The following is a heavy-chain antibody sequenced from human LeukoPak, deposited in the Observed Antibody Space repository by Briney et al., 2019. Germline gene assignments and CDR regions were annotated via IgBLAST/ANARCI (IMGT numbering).Heavy chain of an antibody. Sequence: SETLSLTCSVSGDSISGSSSYWGWIRQPPGKGLEWIGEINHSGSTNYNPSLKSRVTISVDTSKNQFSLKLSSVTAADTAVYYCATGRTFGGVFDYWGQGTLVTVSS. CDR2: INHSGST. J-gene: IGHJ4*02. V-gene: IGHV4-39*07. CDR1: GDSISGSSSY. D-gene: IGHD3-16*01. CDR3: ATGRTFGGVFDY.